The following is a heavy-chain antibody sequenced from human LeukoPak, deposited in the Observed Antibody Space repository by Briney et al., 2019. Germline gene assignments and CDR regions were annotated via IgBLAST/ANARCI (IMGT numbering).Heavy chain of an antibody. J-gene: IGHJ4*02. Sequence: PSETLSLTCTVSGGSISSYYWSWVRQPPGKGLEWIGYIYYSGSTNYNPSLKSRVTISVDTSKNQFSLKLSSVTAADTAVYYCARIYGDYGDYWGQGTLVTVSS. D-gene: IGHD4-17*01. CDR2: IYYSGST. CDR1: GGSISSYY. CDR3: ARIYGDYGDY. V-gene: IGHV4-59*01.